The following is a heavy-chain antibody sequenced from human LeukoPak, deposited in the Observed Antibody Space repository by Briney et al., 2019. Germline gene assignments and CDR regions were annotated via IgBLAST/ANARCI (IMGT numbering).Heavy chain of an antibody. V-gene: IGHV4-61*02. CDR1: GGSISSGSYY. Sequence: SETLSLTCTVSGGSISSGSYYWSWIRQPAGKGLEWIGRIYTSGSTNYNPSLRSRVSISVDTSKNQFSLKLSSVTAADTAVYYCTRDRRDYYGSGSVFDYWGQGTLVTVSS. D-gene: IGHD3-10*01. J-gene: IGHJ4*02. CDR3: TRDRRDYYGSGSVFDY. CDR2: IYTSGST.